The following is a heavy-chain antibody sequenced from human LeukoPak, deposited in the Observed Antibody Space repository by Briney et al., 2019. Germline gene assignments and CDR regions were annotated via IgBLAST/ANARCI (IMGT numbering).Heavy chain of an antibody. CDR1: GYSISSGFY. CDR3: ARGFRGPNFDY. D-gene: IGHD3-10*01. J-gene: IGHJ4*02. CDR2: IHHSGST. V-gene: IGHV4-38-2*02. Sequence: SETLSLTCTVSGYSISSGFYWGWIRQPPGKGLEWIGTIHHSGSTDYNPSLKSRVTISLDTSKNQFSLKLSSVTAADTAVYYCARGFRGPNFDYWGQGTLVTVSS.